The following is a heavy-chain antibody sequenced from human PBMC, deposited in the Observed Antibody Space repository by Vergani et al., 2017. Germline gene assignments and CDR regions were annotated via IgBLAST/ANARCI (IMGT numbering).Heavy chain of an antibody. CDR1: GFTFSSYA. V-gene: IGHV3-23*01. J-gene: IGHJ1*01. D-gene: IGHD6-19*01. Sequence: EVQLLESGVGLVQPGGSLRLSCAASGFTFSSYAMSWVRQAPGKGLEWVSAISGSGGSTYYADSVKGRFTISRDNSKNTLYLQMNSLRAEDTAVYYCAKGGGSGFYHEYFQHWGQGTLVTVSS. CDR2: ISGSGGST. CDR3: AKGGGSGFYHEYFQH.